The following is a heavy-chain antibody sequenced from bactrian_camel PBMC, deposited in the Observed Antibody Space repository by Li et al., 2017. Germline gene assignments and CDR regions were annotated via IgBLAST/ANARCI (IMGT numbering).Heavy chain of an antibody. Sequence: HVQLVESGGGSALAGGSVRLSCVVSGYTFNTYSWFRQAPGQEREGVGAIDTGDGSTYYLTSVEGRFTISHDNAKNTLYLQMNNLKPEDTAIYYCAAGWGHCDLQTDFQHWGRGTQVTVS. CDR2: IDTGDGST. CDR1: GYTFNTYS. D-gene: IGHD3*01. CDR3: AAGWGHCDLQTDFQH. V-gene: IGHV3S1*01. J-gene: IGHJ4*01.